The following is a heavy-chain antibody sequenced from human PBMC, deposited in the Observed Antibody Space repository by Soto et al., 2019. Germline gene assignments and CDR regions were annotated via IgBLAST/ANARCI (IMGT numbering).Heavy chain of an antibody. Sequence: ASVKVSCKASGYTFTAYYMHWVRKAPGQGLEWMGWINPNSGGTNYAQNLQGMFTMTRDTSISTAYMELSRRKSDDTAVYYCAREVTYSSSSGWFDPWGHGTLVTVYS. D-gene: IGHD6-6*01. CDR1: GYTFTAYY. J-gene: IGHJ5*02. CDR3: AREVTYSSSSGWFDP. V-gene: IGHV1-2*02. CDR2: INPNSGGT.